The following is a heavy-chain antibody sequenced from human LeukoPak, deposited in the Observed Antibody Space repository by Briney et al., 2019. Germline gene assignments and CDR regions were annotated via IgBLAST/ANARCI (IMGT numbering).Heavy chain of an antibody. Sequence: GGSLGLSCAASGFTFSSYAMHWVRQAPGKGLEWVATISYDGSNKYYADSVKGRFTISRDNSKNTPYLQMNSLRAEDTAVYYCAKATFGGVIVSPGYWGQGTLVTVSS. CDR2: ISYDGSNK. D-gene: IGHD3-16*02. CDR1: GFTFSSYA. J-gene: IGHJ4*02. CDR3: AKATFGGVIVSPGY. V-gene: IGHV3-30*01.